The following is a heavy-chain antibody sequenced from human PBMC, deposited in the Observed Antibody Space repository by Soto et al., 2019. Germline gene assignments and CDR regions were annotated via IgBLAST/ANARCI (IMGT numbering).Heavy chain of an antibody. CDR1: GFTFSAYY. CDR2: ISTRGTTI. V-gene: IGHV3-11*01. CDR3: ARVRGAYAIDF. D-gene: IGHD5-12*01. Sequence: QVQLVESGGGLVKPGGSLRLSCAASGFTFSAYYMSWIRQAPGKGPEWVSYISTRGTTIQYGDSVKGRFTISRDDAKNSLYLQMNSLRAEDTAVYYCARVRGAYAIDFWGQGTLVTVSS. J-gene: IGHJ4*02.